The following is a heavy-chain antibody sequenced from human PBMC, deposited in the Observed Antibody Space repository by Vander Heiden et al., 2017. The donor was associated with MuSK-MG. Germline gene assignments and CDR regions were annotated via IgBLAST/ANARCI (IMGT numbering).Heavy chain of an antibody. Sequence: QVQLQQWGAGLLKPSETLSLTCAVYGGSFSGYYWSWIRQPPGKGLEWIGEINHSGSTNYNPSLKSRVTISVDTSKNQCSLKLSSVTAADTAVYYCARRRITIFGVVKQLDYWGQGTLVTVSS. D-gene: IGHD3-3*01. J-gene: IGHJ4*02. CDR2: INHSGST. CDR3: ARRRITIFGVVKQLDY. CDR1: GGSFSGYY. V-gene: IGHV4-34*01.